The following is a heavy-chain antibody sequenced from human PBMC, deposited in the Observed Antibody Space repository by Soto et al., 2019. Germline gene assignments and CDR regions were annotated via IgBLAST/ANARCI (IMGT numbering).Heavy chain of an antibody. CDR3: ATSGQYGDYGY. CDR2: IYYSGST. V-gene: IGHV4-59*01. Sequence: SETLSLTCTVSGGSISSYYWSWIRQPPGKGLEWIGYIYYSGSTNYNPSLNSRVTISVDTSKNQFSLKLSSVTAADTAVYYCATSGQYGDYGYWGQGTLVTVSS. J-gene: IGHJ4*02. CDR1: GGSISSYY. D-gene: IGHD4-17*01.